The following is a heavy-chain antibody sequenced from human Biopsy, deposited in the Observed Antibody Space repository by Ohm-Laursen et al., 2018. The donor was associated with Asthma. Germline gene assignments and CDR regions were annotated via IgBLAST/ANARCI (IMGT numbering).Heavy chain of an antibody. CDR1: GFTFGDSC. CDR2: IKHDGSEK. J-gene: IGHJ1*01. D-gene: IGHD3-3*01. V-gene: IGHV3-7*01. Sequence: SLRLSCAASGFTFGDSCMSWVRQVPGQGLEWVANIKHDGSEKNHVDSLKGRFTISRDNAKNLLFLQMNSLRAEDTAVYYCARTFHFWSPYHAEHYQLWGQGTLVTVS. CDR3: ARTFHFWSPYHAEHYQL.